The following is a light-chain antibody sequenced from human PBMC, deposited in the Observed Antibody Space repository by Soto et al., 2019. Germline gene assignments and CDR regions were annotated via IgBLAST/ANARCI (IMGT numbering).Light chain of an antibody. Sequence: EIVLTQSPGTLSLSPGEITTLSCRASQSISRYLAWYQQKPGQGPRLLIYGASSRATGTPDRFSGSGSGTDFTLTINRLEPEDFALYYCQQYGSSPPTFGQGTKVDI. CDR1: QSISRY. J-gene: IGKJ1*01. CDR2: GAS. CDR3: QQYGSSPPT. V-gene: IGKV3-20*01.